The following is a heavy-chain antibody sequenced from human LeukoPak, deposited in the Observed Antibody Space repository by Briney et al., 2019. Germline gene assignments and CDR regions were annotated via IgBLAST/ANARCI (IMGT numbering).Heavy chain of an antibody. CDR2: ISGSGGST. CDR1: GFTFSSDA. J-gene: IGHJ4*02. CDR3: ARRHRNVIPWGSYRSFHFDY. Sequence: GGSLRLSCAASGFTFSSDAMSWVRQAPGKGLEWVSAISGSGGSTYYADSVKGRFTISRDNSKNTLYLQMNSLRPEDTAVYYCARRHRNVIPWGSYRSFHFDYWGQGTLVTVSS. V-gene: IGHV3-23*01. D-gene: IGHD3-16*02.